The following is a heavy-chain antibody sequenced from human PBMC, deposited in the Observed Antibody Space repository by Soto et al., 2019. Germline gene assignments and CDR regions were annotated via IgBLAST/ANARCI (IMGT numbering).Heavy chain of an antibody. CDR2: IYHRGST. Sequence: SETLSLTCAVSGGSISSSNRWSWVRQPPGKGLEWIGEIYHRGSTNYNPPPKSRVTISVDKSKNQFSLKLISVPAADTAVYYCRGALWFGALLYYSGWPSHYYYGMDVWGQGTTVTVSS. V-gene: IGHV4-4*02. CDR3: RGALWFGALLYYSGWPSHYYYGMDV. CDR1: GGSISSSNR. J-gene: IGHJ6*02. D-gene: IGHD3-10*01.